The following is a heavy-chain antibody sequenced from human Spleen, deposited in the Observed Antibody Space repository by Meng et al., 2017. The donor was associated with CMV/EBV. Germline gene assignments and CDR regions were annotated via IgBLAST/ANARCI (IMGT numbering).Heavy chain of an antibody. CDR2: ISSSSSNI. V-gene: IGHV3-21*01. J-gene: IGHJ4*02. D-gene: IGHD2-15*01. Sequence: GESLKISCAASGFTFSSYWMHWVRQAPGKGLEWVSSISSSSSNIYYADSVKGRFTISRDNAKNSLYLQMNSLRAEDTAVYYCTRDSIDGDYWGQGTLVTVSS. CDR3: TRDSIDGDY. CDR1: GFTFSSYW.